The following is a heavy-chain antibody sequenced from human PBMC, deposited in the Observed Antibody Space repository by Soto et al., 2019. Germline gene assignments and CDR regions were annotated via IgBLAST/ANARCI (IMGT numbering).Heavy chain of an antibody. CDR2: ISYDGSNK. J-gene: IGHJ4*02. D-gene: IGHD6-19*01. CDR1: GFTFSSYG. V-gene: IGHV3-30*03. Sequence: GGSLRLSCAASGFTFSSYGMHWVRQAPGKGLEWVAVISYDGSNKYYADSVKGRFTISRDNSKNTLYLQMNSLRAEDTAVYYSAIVRSCIALAALFALWGQGTLVTGSS. CDR3: AIVRSCIALAALFAL.